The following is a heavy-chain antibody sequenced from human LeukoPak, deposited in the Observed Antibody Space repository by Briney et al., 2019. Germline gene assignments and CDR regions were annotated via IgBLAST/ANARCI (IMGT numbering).Heavy chain of an antibody. D-gene: IGHD4-17*01. J-gene: IGHJ4*02. CDR3: AKRPSDYGDYVSYFDY. Sequence: GGSLRLSCAASGFSFISYGMHWVRQAPGKGLEWGVVISDDGRSKDYADSVKGRFTISRDNSKDTLYLQMNSLRDEDTAVYYCAKRPSDYGDYVSYFDYWGQGTLVTVSS. V-gene: IGHV3-30*18. CDR2: ISDDGRSK. CDR1: GFSFISYG.